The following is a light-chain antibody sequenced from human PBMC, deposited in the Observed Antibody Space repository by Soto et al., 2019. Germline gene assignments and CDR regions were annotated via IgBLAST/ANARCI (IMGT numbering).Light chain of an antibody. V-gene: IGKV3-15*01. CDR3: QQRNSYPIT. Sequence: EIVMTQSPATLSVSPGERATLSCRASQSVGSTLAWYQQKPGQPPRLLIYDASTRATGIPARFSGSGSGTEFTLTISSLQPEDFATYYCQQRNSYPITFGQGTRLEI. J-gene: IGKJ5*01. CDR1: QSVGST. CDR2: DAS.